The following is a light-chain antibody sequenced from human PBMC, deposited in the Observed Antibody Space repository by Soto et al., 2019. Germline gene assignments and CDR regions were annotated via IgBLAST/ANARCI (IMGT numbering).Light chain of an antibody. Sequence: EFVLTQSPCTLSLSRGERATLSCRASERIYSAYLGWYRQKPGQAPRLLIYDASNRATGIPARFSGTGSGTDFTLTINNLEPEDFAVYYCQVRTNWSIAFGRGTRLEIK. V-gene: IGKV3-11*01. CDR3: QVRTNWSIA. CDR1: ERIYSAY. CDR2: DAS. J-gene: IGKJ5*01.